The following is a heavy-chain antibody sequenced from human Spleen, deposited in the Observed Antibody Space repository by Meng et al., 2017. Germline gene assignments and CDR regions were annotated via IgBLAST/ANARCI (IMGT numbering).Heavy chain of an antibody. Sequence: QVQLQQWGAGLLRPSETLSLTCAVYGGSFSGYYWSWIRQPPGKGLEWIGEINHNGSTNYNPSLKSRVTISVDTSKNQFSLKLSSVTAADTAVYYCARIMRFGARSFDYWGQGTLVTVSS. V-gene: IGHV4-34*01. D-gene: IGHD3-10*01. CDR2: INHNGST. CDR1: GGSFSGYY. J-gene: IGHJ4*02. CDR3: ARIMRFGARSFDY.